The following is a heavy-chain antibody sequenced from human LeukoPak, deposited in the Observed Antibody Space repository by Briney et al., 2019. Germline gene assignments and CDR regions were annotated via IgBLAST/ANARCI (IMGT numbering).Heavy chain of an antibody. CDR2: IYTNGRDT. D-gene: IGHD7-27*01. J-gene: IGHJ4*02. CDR3: ARSDWGLDY. CDR1: GFVFRSYG. V-gene: IGHV3-23*05. Sequence: GGSLRLSCAASGFVFRSYGMNWVRQAPGKGLEWVSGIYTNGRDTRYADSVKGRFTISRDNSKNTLYLQMNSLRADDTAVYYCARSDWGLDYWGQGTLVTVSS.